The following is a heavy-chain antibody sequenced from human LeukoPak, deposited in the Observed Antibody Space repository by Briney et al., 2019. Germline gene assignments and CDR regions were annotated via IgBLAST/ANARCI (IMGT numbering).Heavy chain of an antibody. D-gene: IGHD2-2*01. CDR2: IIPVLAIP. J-gene: IGHJ3*02. CDR1: GGTFSTSS. V-gene: IGHV1-69*04. CDR3: ARGRKILGYCSSTSCYSEVDI. Sequence: GASVKVSCKASGGTFSTSSIAWVRQAPGQGLEWVGRIIPVLAIPNYGKTFQGRVTITADESTSTAYMELSSLRSEDTAVYYCARGRKILGYCSSTSCYSEVDIWGQGTMVTVSS.